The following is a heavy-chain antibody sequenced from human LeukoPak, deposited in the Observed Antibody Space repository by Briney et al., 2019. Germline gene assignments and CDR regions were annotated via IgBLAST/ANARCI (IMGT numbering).Heavy chain of an antibody. D-gene: IGHD6-13*01. Sequence: SETLSLTCTVSGGSISSYYWSWIRQPPGKGLEWIGYIYNSVSTRYNPSLKSRVTISEDTSKNQFSLKLSSVTAADTAVYYCARAPYSSSWVFFDYWGQGTLVTVSS. V-gene: IGHV4-59*12. J-gene: IGHJ4*02. CDR3: ARAPYSSSWVFFDY. CDR1: GGSISSYY. CDR2: IYNSVST.